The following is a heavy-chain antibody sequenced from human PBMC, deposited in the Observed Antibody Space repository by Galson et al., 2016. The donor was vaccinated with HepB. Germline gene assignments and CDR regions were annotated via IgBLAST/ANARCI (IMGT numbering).Heavy chain of an antibody. CDR3: ATRRDSSSWYYGMDV. Sequence: SVKVSCKASGGTISSYAITWVRQAPGQGLEWVGRIIPILRITNYAQKFQGRVTITADKSTGTVYMEVSSLRSEDTAVYYCATRRDSSSWYYGMDVWGQGTMVTVS. CDR1: GGTISSYA. J-gene: IGHJ6*02. CDR2: IIPILRIT. V-gene: IGHV1-69*04. D-gene: IGHD6-13*01.